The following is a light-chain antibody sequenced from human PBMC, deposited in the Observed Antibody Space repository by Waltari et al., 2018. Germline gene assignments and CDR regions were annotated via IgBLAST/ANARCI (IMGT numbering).Light chain of an antibody. V-gene: IGKV2-28*01. CDR2: LGS. CDR1: QRLDSKGYKY. CDR3: MQGLQTPT. Sequence: DIVMTQSPLSLPVTPGETASISCRSSQRLDSKGYKYLDWYLQKPGESPQLLIYLGSNRASGVPDRFSGSGSDTDFTLKISRVEAEDVGIYYCMQGLQTPTFGQGTRLDI. J-gene: IGKJ5*01.